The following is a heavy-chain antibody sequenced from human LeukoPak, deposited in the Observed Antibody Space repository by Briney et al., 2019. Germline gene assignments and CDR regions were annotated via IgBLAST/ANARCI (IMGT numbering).Heavy chain of an antibody. J-gene: IGHJ6*03. CDR1: GFTFSSYE. V-gene: IGHV3-48*03. Sequence: GGSLRLSCAASGFTFSSYEMSWVRQAPGKGLEWVSYISSSGSTIYYADSVKGRFTISRDSAKNSLYLQMNSLRAEDTAVYYCARVASVDFWSGFAYYYYHMDVWGKGTTVTVSS. CDR3: ARVASVDFWSGFAYYYYHMDV. CDR2: ISSSGSTI. D-gene: IGHD3-3*01.